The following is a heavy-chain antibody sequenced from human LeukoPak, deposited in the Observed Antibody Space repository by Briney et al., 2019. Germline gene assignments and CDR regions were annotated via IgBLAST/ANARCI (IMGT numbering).Heavy chain of an antibody. CDR3: ARGDYYGSPKVVAA. CDR1: GYTFTDYY. J-gene: IGHJ5*02. D-gene: IGHD3-10*01. Sequence: APVKVSCKASGYTFTDYYINWVRQAPGQGLEWIGWINPNSGDTNYAQKFQDRVTMTRDTSISTAYIELNLLRSDDTAVFYCARGDYYGSPKVVAAWGQGTLVTVSS. V-gene: IGHV1-2*02. CDR2: INPNSGDT.